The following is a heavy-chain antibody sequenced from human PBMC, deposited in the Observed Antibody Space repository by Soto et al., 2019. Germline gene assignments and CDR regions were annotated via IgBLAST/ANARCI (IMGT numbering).Heavy chain of an antibody. V-gene: IGHV3-33*01. Sequence: QVQLVESGGGVVQPGRSLRLSCAASGFTFSSYGMHWVRQAPGKGLEWVAVIWYDGSNKYYADSVKGRFTISRDNSKNTLYLQMNSLRAEDTAVYYCARSAGILRWFFDYWGQGTLVTVSS. CDR2: IWYDGSNK. CDR1: GFTFSSYG. J-gene: IGHJ4*02. D-gene: IGHD4-17*01. CDR3: ARSAGILRWFFDY.